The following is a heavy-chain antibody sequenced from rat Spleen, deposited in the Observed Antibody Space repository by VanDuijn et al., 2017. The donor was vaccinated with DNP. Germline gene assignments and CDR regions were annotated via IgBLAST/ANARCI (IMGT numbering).Heavy chain of an antibody. CDR1: GFTFSDYN. J-gene: IGHJ2*01. CDR2: ISYDGSSI. D-gene: IGHD3-1*01. Sequence: EVQLVESGGGLVQPGRSLKLSCAASGFTFSDYNMAWVRQAPKKGLEWVATISYDGSSIYHRDSVKGRFTISRDNAKSTLYLQMNSLRSEDTATYYCTRLRAPWGYFDYWGQGVMVTVSS. CDR3: TRLRAPWGYFDY. V-gene: IGHV5-7*01.